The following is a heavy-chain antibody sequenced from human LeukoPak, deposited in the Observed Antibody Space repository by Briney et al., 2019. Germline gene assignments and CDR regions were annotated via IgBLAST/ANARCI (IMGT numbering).Heavy chain of an antibody. CDR1: GYTFTSYY. J-gene: IGHJ5*02. V-gene: IGHV1-46*01. D-gene: IGHD4-17*01. CDR2: INPSGGST. CDR3: ARDDYGDYVVTGWFDP. Sequence: ASVNVSCKASGYTFTSYYMHWVRQAPGQGLEWMGIINPSGGSTSYAQKFQGRVTMTRDTSISTAYMELSRLRSDDTAVYYCARDDYGDYVVTGWFDPWGQGTLVTVSS.